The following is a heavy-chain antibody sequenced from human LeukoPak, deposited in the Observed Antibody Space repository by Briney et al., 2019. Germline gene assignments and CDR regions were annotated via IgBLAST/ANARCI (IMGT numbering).Heavy chain of an antibody. CDR1: GFTFSSYA. CDR2: ISGSGGST. V-gene: IGHV3-23*01. D-gene: IGHD4-17*01. J-gene: IGHJ4*02. CDR3: AKVGPLRPYHFDY. Sequence: GGSLGLSCAASGFTFSSYAMSWVRQAPGKGLEWVSAISGSGGSTYYADSVKGRFTISRDNSKNTLYLQMNSLRAEDTAVYHCAKVGPLRPYHFDYWGQGTLVTVSS.